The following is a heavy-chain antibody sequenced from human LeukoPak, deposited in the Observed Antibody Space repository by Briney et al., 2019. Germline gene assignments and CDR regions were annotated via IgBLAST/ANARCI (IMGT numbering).Heavy chain of an antibody. CDR1: GFTFGTYW. Sequence: GGSLRLSCAASGFTFGTYWMRWVRQAPGKGLEWVANIKQDGSENYYVDSVKGRFTISRDNAKNSLYLQMNSLRAEDTAVYYCARELMVDTVYHFDYWGQGTLVTVSS. J-gene: IGHJ4*02. CDR3: ARELMVDTVYHFDY. D-gene: IGHD5-18*01. CDR2: IKQDGSEN. V-gene: IGHV3-7*01.